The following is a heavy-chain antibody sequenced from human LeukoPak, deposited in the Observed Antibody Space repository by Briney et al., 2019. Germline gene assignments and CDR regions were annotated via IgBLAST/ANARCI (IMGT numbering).Heavy chain of an antibody. CDR2: IYHSGST. D-gene: IGHD3-10*01. J-gene: IGHJ4*02. CDR3: ARAGILLWFGELLN. Sequence: SETLSLTCTVSGYSISSGYYWGWIRQPPGEGLEWIGSIYHSGSTYYNPSLKSRVTISVDTSKNQFSLKLSSVTAADTAVYYCARAGILLWFGELLNWGQGTLVTVSS. V-gene: IGHV4-38-2*02. CDR1: GYSISSGYY.